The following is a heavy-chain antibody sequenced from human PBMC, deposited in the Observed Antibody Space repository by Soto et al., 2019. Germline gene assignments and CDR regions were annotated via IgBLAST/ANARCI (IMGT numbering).Heavy chain of an antibody. V-gene: IGHV6-1*01. CDR2: TYYKSKWNN. CDR3: AGITWFRGMDV. J-gene: IGHJ6*02. CDR1: GDSVSSHSAG. Sequence: SQTLSLTCVISGDSVSSHSAGWNWIRQSPSRGLEWLGRTYYKSKWNNDYALSVKSRITIKPDTSKNQFSLHLYSVTPEDTAVYYCAGITWFRGMDVWGQGTPVTVSS. D-gene: IGHD3-10*01.